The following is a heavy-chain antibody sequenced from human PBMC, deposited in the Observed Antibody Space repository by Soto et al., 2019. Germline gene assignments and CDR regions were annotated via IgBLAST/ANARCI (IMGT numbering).Heavy chain of an antibody. D-gene: IGHD2-21*02. J-gene: IGHJ4*02. Sequence: ASLQVSCQASGYTFTSYDINWGRQANGQGLEWMGWMNPNSGNTGSAQKFQGRVTMTRNTSISTAYMELSSLRSEDTAVYYCAADRTYCGGDCYVDWGQGTLVTVSS. CDR3: AADRTYCGGDCYVD. V-gene: IGHV1-8*01. CDR2: MNPNSGNT. CDR1: GYTFTSYD.